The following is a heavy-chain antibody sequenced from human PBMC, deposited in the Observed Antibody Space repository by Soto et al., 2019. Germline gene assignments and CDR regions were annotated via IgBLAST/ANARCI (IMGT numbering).Heavy chain of an antibody. CDR3: AREILVPAAFDAFDI. V-gene: IGHV3-7*01. CDR2: IKPDGSVT. Sequence: EVHLVESGGGLVQPGGSLRLSCAASGFIFSNHWMSWVRQAPGKGLEWVANIKPDGSVTYYVASMKGRFTVSRDNAKNTLYLQMNSLRVEDTAVYYCAREILVPAAFDAFDIWVKGTMVTVSS. J-gene: IGHJ3*02. CDR1: GFIFSNHW. D-gene: IGHD2-2*01.